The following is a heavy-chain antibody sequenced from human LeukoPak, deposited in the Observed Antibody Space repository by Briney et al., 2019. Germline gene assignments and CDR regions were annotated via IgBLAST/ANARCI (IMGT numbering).Heavy chain of an antibody. V-gene: IGHV4-59*01. CDR1: GGSFSGYY. Sequence: SETLSLTCAVYGGSFSGYYWSWIRQPPGKGLEWIGYIYYSGSTNYNPSLKSRVTISVDTSKNQFSLRLNSVTAADTAVYYCARDPGLNWNYRLGWFDPWGQGTLVTVSS. J-gene: IGHJ5*02. D-gene: IGHD1-7*01. CDR3: ARDPGLNWNYRLGWFDP. CDR2: IYYSGST.